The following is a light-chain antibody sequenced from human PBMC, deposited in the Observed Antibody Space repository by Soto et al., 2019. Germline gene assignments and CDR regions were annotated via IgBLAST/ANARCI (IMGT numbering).Light chain of an antibody. J-gene: IGLJ3*02. CDR1: SSDVGSYNR. V-gene: IGLV2-18*02. CDR2: EVT. CDR3: TSYTSSRTWV. Sequence: QSVLNQPPSVSGSPGQSVTISCTGTSSDVGSYNRVSWYQQPPGTAPKLMIYEVTNRPSGVPNRFSASKSGNTASLTISGLQAEDEADYYCTSYTSSRTWVFGGGTKLTVL.